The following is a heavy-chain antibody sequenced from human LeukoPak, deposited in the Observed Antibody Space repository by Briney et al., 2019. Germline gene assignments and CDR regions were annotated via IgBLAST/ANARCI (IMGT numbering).Heavy chain of an antibody. CDR3: ARDLLPNYYGSGNYGGAFDY. D-gene: IGHD3-10*01. J-gene: IGHJ4*02. CDR1: GFTFSSYG. V-gene: IGHV3-30*03. CDR2: ISYDGSNK. Sequence: GGSPRLSCAASGFTFSSYGMHWVRQAPGKGLEWVAVISYDGSNKYYADSVKGRFTISRDNSKNTLYLQMNSLRAEDTAVYYCARDLLPNYYGSGNYGGAFDYWGQGTLVTVSS.